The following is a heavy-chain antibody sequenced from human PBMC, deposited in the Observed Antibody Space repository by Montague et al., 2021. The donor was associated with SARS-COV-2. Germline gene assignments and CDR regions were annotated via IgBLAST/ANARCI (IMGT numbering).Heavy chain of an antibody. CDR1: GGSFSTYS. J-gene: IGHJ6*03. D-gene: IGHD3-10*01. V-gene: IGHV4-34*01. CDR3: ARLGDGVVPSPILGVGPYYSYYYMDV. CDR2: IHNGGST. Sequence: SETLSLTCAVHGGSFSTYSWNWIRQPQGQGLEWIGEIHNGGSTNYNPSLKSRVTISADTSKNQFSLELTSVAAADTAVYYCARLGDGVVPSPILGVGPYYSYYYMDVWGKGTTVTVSS.